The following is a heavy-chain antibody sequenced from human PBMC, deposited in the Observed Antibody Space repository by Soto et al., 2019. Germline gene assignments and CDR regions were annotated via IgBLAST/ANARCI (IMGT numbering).Heavy chain of an antibody. CDR2: ISGSGGTA. Sequence: EVQLLESGGGSVQPGGSLGLSCAASVFTFRSYALHWVRGPPGKGLEWVSSISGSGGTAYYADSVKGRFSISRDSLVNTLYLQMNSLRAEDTAVYYCAKGRGENWDFDYWGKGTLVTVSP. CDR3: AKGRGENWDFDY. D-gene: IGHD3-10*01. J-gene: IGHJ4*02. V-gene: IGHV3-23*01. CDR1: VFTFRSYA.